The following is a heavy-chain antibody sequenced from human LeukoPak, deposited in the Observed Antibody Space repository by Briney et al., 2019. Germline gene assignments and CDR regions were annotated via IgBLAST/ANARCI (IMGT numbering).Heavy chain of an antibody. V-gene: IGHV3-74*01. D-gene: IGHD1-1*01. CDR1: GFTFSSYW. CDR2: ISSDEIST. Sequence: GGSLRLTCAGSGFTFSSYWMLWVRQAPGEGLVWVSRISSDEISTNYAASVRGRFTISRDNAKNTLYLQMDSLRAEDTAVYYCAKAGGTTGSMRFYMDVWGKGTTVTVSS. CDR3: AKAGGTTGSMRFYMDV. J-gene: IGHJ6*03.